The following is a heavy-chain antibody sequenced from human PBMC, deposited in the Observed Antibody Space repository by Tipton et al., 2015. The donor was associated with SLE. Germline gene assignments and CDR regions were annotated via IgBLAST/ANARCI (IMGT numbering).Heavy chain of an antibody. D-gene: IGHD3-22*01. CDR2: ISTGGAST. Sequence: SLRLSCAASGLTFSNSAMSWVRQAPGKGLEWVSTISTGGASTHYADSVKGRFTISRDNSKHTVYLQMNSLRAEDSAQYYCVKSSGSGDWGQGTLVTVSS. CDR1: GLTFSNSA. J-gene: IGHJ4*02. CDR3: VKSSGSGD. V-gene: IGHV3-23*01.